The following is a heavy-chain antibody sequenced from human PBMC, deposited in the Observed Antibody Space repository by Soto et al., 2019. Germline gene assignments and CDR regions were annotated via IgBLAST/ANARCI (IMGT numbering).Heavy chain of an antibody. CDR1: GGSFSGYY. V-gene: IGHV4-34*01. CDR2: INHSGST. Sequence: SETLSLTCAVYGGSFSGYYWSWIRQPPGKGLEWIGEINHSGSTNYNPSLKSRVTISVDTSKNQFSMKLSSVTTADTAVYYCARWAGYGSGSYSGLNWFDPWGQGTLVTVSS. J-gene: IGHJ5*02. CDR3: ARWAGYGSGSYSGLNWFDP. D-gene: IGHD3-10*01.